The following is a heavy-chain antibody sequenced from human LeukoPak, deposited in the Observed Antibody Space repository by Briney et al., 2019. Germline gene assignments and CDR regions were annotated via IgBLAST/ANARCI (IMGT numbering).Heavy chain of an antibody. V-gene: IGHV5-10-1*01. CDR3: ARHPPTTGLYFDY. Sequence: GESLRISCKGSGYSFTTYWITWVRQMPGKGLEWMGRIDPSDSYTNYSPSFQGHFTISADKSISTAYLQWSSLKASDTAMYYCARHPPTTGLYFDYWGQGTLVTVSS. CDR2: IDPSDSYT. J-gene: IGHJ4*02. D-gene: IGHD1-14*01. CDR1: GYSFTTYW.